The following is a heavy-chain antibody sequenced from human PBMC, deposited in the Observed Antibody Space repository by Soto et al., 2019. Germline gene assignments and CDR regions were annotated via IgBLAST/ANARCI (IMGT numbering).Heavy chain of an antibody. CDR1: GYTFTNYD. Sequence: QVQLGHPGPEVKKPGASVKVSCKASGYTFTNYDINWVRQATGQGLEGMGWMNLNRGNTGYAEKFQGRVTRTRNTSISTAYMELSSLRSEDTAVYYCARFYCSGGSCYGSGYYYGMDVWGQGTTVTVSS. D-gene: IGHD2-15*01. CDR3: ARFYCSGGSCYGSGYYYGMDV. CDR2: MNLNRGNT. J-gene: IGHJ6*02. V-gene: IGHV1-8*01.